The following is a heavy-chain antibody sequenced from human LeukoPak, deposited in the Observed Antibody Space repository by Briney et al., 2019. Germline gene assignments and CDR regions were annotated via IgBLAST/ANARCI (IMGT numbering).Heavy chain of an antibody. J-gene: IGHJ4*02. Sequence: SETLSLTCAVYGGSFSGYYWSWIRQPPGKGLEWIGYIYYSGSTNYNPSLKSRVTISVDTSKNQFSLKLSSVTAADTAVYYCARGTPPGNFDYWGQGTLVTVSS. CDR2: IYYSGST. D-gene: IGHD1-26*01. V-gene: IGHV4-59*01. CDR3: ARGTPPGNFDY. CDR1: GGSFSGYY.